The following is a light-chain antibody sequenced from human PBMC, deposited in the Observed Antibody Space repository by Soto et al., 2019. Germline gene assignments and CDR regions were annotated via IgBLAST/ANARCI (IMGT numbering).Light chain of an antibody. J-gene: IGKJ4*01. V-gene: IGKV1-33*01. CDR1: QDITNY. CDR3: QHYEKLPLT. Sequence: DIQMTQSPSALSASVGDRVTITCQASQDITNYLSWYVQKPGKAPKLLIYDAFKLEAGVPSRFSGSGSGTEFTFTISSLQPEDSATYYCQHYEKLPLTFGGGTKVEIK. CDR2: DAF.